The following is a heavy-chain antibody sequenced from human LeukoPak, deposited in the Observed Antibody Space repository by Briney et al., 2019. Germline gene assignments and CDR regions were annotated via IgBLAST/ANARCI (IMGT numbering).Heavy chain of an antibody. CDR3: ARRDYSKCLDY. CDR1: GGSISSGGYS. Sequence: SETLSLTCAVSGGSISSGGYSWSWIRQPPGKGLEWIGYIYYSGSTYYNPSLKSRVTISVDTSKNQFSLKLSSVTAADTAVYYCARRDYSKCLDYWGQGTLVTVSS. D-gene: IGHD4-11*01. V-gene: IGHV4-30-4*07. CDR2: IYYSGST. J-gene: IGHJ4*02.